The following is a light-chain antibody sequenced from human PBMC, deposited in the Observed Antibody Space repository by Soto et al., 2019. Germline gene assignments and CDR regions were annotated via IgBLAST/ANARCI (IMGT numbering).Light chain of an antibody. CDR3: QQYNSYFFT. V-gene: IGKV1-5*03. Sequence: DIQMTQSPSTLSASVGDRVNITCRASETINGWLAWYQQKPGKAPKLLISRASDLQTGVPTRFSGSGSGTEFTLPISRLQTDDFATYYCQQYNSYFFTFGPGTKVDVK. J-gene: IGKJ3*01. CDR1: ETINGW. CDR2: RAS.